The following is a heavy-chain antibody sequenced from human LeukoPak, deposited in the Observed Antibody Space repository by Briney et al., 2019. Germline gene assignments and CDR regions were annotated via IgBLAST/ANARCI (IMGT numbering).Heavy chain of an antibody. CDR1: GFTFSNND. V-gene: IGHV3-30*02. J-gene: IGHJ4*02. CDR3: TREGAYGAHGFDY. Sequence: GGSLRLSCAASGFTFSNNDMHWVRQAPGKGLEWVAFIRYDGSNKYYGDSVMGRFTISRDNSQNTLYLQMNSLRAEDTAVYYCTREGAYGAHGFDYWGQGTLITVSS. D-gene: IGHD4-17*01. CDR2: IRYDGSNK.